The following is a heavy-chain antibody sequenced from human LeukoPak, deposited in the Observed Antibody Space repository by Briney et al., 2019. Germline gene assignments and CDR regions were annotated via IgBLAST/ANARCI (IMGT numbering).Heavy chain of an antibody. Sequence: PGGSLRLSCAASGFTFSSYEMNWVRQAPGKGLEWVSYISSSGSTIYYADSVKGRFTISRDNAKNSLYQQMNSLRAEDTAVYYCARVVAAKFDAFDIWGQGTMVTVSS. CDR3: ARVVAAKFDAFDI. J-gene: IGHJ3*02. V-gene: IGHV3-48*03. CDR2: ISSSGSTI. D-gene: IGHD2-15*01. CDR1: GFTFSSYE.